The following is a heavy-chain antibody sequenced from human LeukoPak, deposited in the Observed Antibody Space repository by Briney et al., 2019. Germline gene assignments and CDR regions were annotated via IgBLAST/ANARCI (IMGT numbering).Heavy chain of an antibody. CDR2: ISYDGSNK. D-gene: IGHD2-2*01. Sequence: PGGSLRLSCAASGFTFSSYAMHWVRQAPGKGLEWVAVISYDGSNKYYADSVKGRFTISRDNSKNTLYLQMNSLRAEDTAVYYCARAPTPDIVVVPAAHDYWGQGTLVTVSS. V-gene: IGHV3-30-3*01. CDR1: GFTFSSYA. J-gene: IGHJ4*02. CDR3: ARAPTPDIVVVPAAHDY.